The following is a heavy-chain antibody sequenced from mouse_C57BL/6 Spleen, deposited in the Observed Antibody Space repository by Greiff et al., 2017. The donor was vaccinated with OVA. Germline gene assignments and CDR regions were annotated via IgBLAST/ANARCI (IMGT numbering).Heavy chain of an antibody. CDR3: ARSYGSSPPYYYAMDY. CDR2: IDPSDSYT. J-gene: IGHJ4*01. Sequence: QVQLQQPGAELVKPGASVKLSCKASGSTFTSYWMQWVKQRPGQGLEWIGEIDPSDSYTNYNQKFKGKATLTVDTSSSTAYMQLSSLTSEDSAVYYCARSYGSSPPYYYAMDYWGQGTSVTVSS. D-gene: IGHD1-1*01. V-gene: IGHV1-50*01. CDR1: GSTFTSYW.